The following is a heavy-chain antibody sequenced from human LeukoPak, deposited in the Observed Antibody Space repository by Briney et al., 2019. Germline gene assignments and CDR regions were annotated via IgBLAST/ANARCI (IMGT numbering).Heavy chain of an antibody. Sequence: SGGSLRLSCAASGFTFSDYYMSWIRQAPGKGLEWISHISSSSSYTNYADSEKGRFTISRDNAKDSLYLQMNSLRAEDTAVYYCARAPKYCSGGSCSDYWGQGTLVTVSS. J-gene: IGHJ4*02. CDR2: ISSSSSYT. CDR1: GFTFSDYY. CDR3: ARAPKYCSGGSCSDY. D-gene: IGHD2-15*01. V-gene: IGHV3-11*05.